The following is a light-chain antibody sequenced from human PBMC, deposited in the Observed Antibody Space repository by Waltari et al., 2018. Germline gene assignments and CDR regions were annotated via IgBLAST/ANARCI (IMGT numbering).Light chain of an antibody. CDR1: QSVSSY. J-gene: IGKJ1*01. Sequence: EIVFAKSPAPLALAPGERTTLSCRASQSVSSYLAWYQQKPGQAPRLLIYDASNRATGIPARFSGSGSGTDFTLTISSLEPEDFAVYYCQQRSNWLGTFGQGTKVEIK. CDR2: DAS. CDR3: QQRSNWLGT. V-gene: IGKV3-11*01.